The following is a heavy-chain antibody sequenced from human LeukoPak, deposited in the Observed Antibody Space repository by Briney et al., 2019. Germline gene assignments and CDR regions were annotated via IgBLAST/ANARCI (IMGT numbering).Heavy chain of an antibody. V-gene: IGHV4-39*01. J-gene: IGHJ4*02. Sequence: PSETLSLTCTVSGGSISSSSYYWGWIRQPPGKGLEWIGSIYYSGSTYYNPSLKSRVTISVDTSKNQFSLKLSSVTAADTAVYYCASLLHSRYYDFWSGYYKFDFWGQGTLVTVSS. CDR3: ASLLHSRYYDFWSGYYKFDF. D-gene: IGHD3-3*01. CDR2: IYYSGST. CDR1: GGSISSSSYY.